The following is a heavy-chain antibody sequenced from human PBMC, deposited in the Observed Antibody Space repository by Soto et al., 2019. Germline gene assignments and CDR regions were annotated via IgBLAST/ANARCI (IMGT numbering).Heavy chain of an antibody. D-gene: IGHD3-3*02. Sequence: PSETLSLTCTVSGSSINSSGYYWGWTRQPPGKGLEWIGSMFYGVSTYYNPSLKSRVTVSVDTSKNQFSLNLRSVTAADTAVYYCARLPSRHLVDYWGQGTLVTVSS. CDR2: MFYGVST. V-gene: IGHV4-39*01. CDR3: ARLPSRHLVDY. CDR1: GSSINSSGYY. J-gene: IGHJ4*02.